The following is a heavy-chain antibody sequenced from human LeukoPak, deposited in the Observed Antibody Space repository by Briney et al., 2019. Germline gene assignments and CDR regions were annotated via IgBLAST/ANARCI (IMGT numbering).Heavy chain of an antibody. CDR1: GFNFRTYG. V-gene: IGHV3-21*05. CDR2: ISGSNSYT. Sequence: GGSLRLSCVASGFNFRTYGMHWVRQAPGKGLEWVSYISGSNSYTNYADSVKGRFAISRDNAKNSLYLQMISLRADDTAVYYCARALGGYYFDYWGQGALVTVSS. CDR3: ARALGGYYFDY. D-gene: IGHD3-10*01. J-gene: IGHJ4*02.